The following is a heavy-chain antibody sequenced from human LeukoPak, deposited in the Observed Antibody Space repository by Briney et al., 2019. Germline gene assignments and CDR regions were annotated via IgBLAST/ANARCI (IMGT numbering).Heavy chain of an antibody. CDR3: TCLDY. CDR2: LSGSGGTT. V-gene: IGHV3-23*01. Sequence: GGSLRLSCAVSGITLSNYGMSWVRQAPGKGLEWVAGLSGSGGTTNYADSVKGRFTISRDNPKNTLYLQMNSLRAEDTAIYYCTCLDYWGQGTLVTVSS. CDR1: GITLSNYG. J-gene: IGHJ4*02.